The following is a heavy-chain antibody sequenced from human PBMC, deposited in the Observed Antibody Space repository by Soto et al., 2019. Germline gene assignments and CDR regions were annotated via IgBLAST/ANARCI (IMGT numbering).Heavy chain of an antibody. Sequence: SHTLSLTCAISGDSVSSNSAAWSWIRQSPSRGLEWLGRTYYRSKWYNGYALSLKSRITINPDTSKNQFSLQLNSVTPEDTAVYYCAGQSVAGAIDYWGQGTPVTVSS. V-gene: IGHV6-1*01. D-gene: IGHD6-19*01. J-gene: IGHJ4*02. CDR1: GDSVSSNSAA. CDR3: AGQSVAGAIDY. CDR2: TYYRSKWYN.